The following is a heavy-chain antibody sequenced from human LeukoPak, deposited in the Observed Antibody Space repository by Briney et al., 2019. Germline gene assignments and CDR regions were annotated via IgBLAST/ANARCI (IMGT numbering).Heavy chain of an antibody. CDR3: ARASLYDNSAYYLDY. V-gene: IGHV3-20*04. Sequence: GGSLRLSCAASGFTFSSNYMSWVRQAPGKGLEWVSGVNWNGGSTGYADSVKGRFTISRDNAKNSLYLQMNSLRAEDTALYYCARASLYDNSAYYLDYWGQGTLVTVSS. CDR2: VNWNGGST. J-gene: IGHJ4*02. CDR1: GFTFSSNY. D-gene: IGHD3-22*01.